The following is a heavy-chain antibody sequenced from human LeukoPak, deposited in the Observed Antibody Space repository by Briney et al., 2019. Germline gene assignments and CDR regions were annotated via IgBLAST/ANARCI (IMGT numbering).Heavy chain of an antibody. CDR1: GGSFSGYY. J-gene: IGHJ4*02. D-gene: IGHD3-3*01. V-gene: IGHV4-34*01. Sequence: PSETLSLTCAVYGGSFSGYYWSWIRQPPGKGLEWIGEINHSGSTNYNPSLKSRVTISVDTSKNQFSLKLSSVTAADTAVYYCARGPKIRIFGVVIFDYWGQGTLVTVSS. CDR3: ARGPKIRIFGVVIFDY. CDR2: INHSGST.